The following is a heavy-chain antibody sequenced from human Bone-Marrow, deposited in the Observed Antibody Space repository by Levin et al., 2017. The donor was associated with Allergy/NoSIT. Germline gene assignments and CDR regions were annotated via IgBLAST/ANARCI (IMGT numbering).Heavy chain of an antibody. V-gene: IGHV1-2*02. Sequence: GESLKISCWASGYTFTDYFMHWVRQAPGQGLEWMGWINPETGETNYAQKFQGRVTMTRDTSITTAYMELSSLRSDDAAQYYCVRENRDPQIRTVYNDYWSRGTLVTVSS. D-gene: IGHD4-11*01. CDR1: GYTFTDYF. CDR3: VRENRDPQIRTVYNDY. J-gene: IGHJ4*02. CDR2: INPETGET.